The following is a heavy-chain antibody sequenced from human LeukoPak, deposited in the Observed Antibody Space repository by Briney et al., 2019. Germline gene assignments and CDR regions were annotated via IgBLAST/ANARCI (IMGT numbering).Heavy chain of an antibody. CDR3: ARDKYCSSTSCYSSRRFSYYGMDV. J-gene: IGHJ6*02. CDR1: GYTFTSYG. Sequence: ASVKVSCKASGYTFTSYGISWVRQAPGQGLEGMGWIRAYNGNTNYAQKLQGRVTMTTYTSTSTAYMELRSLRSDDTAVYYCARDKYCSSTSCYSSRRFSYYGMDVWGQGTTVTVSS. CDR2: IRAYNGNT. V-gene: IGHV1-18*01. D-gene: IGHD2-2*01.